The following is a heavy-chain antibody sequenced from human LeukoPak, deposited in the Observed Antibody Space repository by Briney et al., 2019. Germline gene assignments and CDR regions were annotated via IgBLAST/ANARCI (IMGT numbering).Heavy chain of an antibody. D-gene: IGHD4-23*01. V-gene: IGHV1-2*02. J-gene: IGHJ3*02. CDR1: GYTFTDDY. CDR2: INPNSGGT. Sequence: GASVKVSCKASGYTFTDDYLHWGRQAPGQGLEWMGWINPNSGGTNYAQKFQGRVTVTRDTYISTAYMELSRLRSDDTAVYDCAIWSDYCRNTGDGLDIWVQGTRVTVSS. CDR3: AIWSDYCRNTGDGLDI.